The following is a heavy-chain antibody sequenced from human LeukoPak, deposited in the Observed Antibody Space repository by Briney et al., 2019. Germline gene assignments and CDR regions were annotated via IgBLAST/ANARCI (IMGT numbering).Heavy chain of an antibody. CDR3: ASGWEHDY. CDR2: INTDGSTT. J-gene: IGHJ4*02. V-gene: IGHV3-74*01. Sequence: GGSLRLSCAASGFIFTSHWMHWVRQAPEKGLVWVSRINTDGSTTDYADSVKGRLTISRDNAKNTVYLQMNSLRAEDTAVYYCASGWEHDYWGQGTLVTVSS. CDR1: GFIFTSHW. D-gene: IGHD1-26*01.